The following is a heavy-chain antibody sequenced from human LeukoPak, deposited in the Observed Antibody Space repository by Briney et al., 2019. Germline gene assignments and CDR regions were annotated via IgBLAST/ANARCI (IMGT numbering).Heavy chain of an antibody. J-gene: IGHJ6*02. V-gene: IGHV3-9*01. CDR2: ISWNSGSI. CDR1: GFTLDDYA. CDR3: AREGDPSGLNYDFWSGYSRQPGSYYYGMDV. Sequence: GGSLRLSCAASGFTLDDYAMHCVLRAPGKGLEWCTGISWNSGSIGYADSVTGRFAISRDNAKNFLYPQMNSLRAEDTALYYCAREGDPSGLNYDFWSGYSRQPGSYYYGMDVWGQGTTVTVSS. D-gene: IGHD3-3*01.